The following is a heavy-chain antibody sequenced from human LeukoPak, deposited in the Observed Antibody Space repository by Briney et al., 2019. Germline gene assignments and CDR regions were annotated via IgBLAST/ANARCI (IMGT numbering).Heavy chain of an antibody. CDR2: INSDGSTT. CDR1: GFTFSRYW. CDR3: ASKRYSSGWYEV. V-gene: IGHV3-74*01. J-gene: IGHJ4*02. Sequence: PGGSLRLSCAASGFTFSRYWMHWVRQVPGNGLVWVSGINSDGSTTNYADSVKGRFTISRDNAKNTLYLHMNSLTAEDTAVYYCASKRYSSGWYEVWGQGTLVTVSS. D-gene: IGHD6-19*01.